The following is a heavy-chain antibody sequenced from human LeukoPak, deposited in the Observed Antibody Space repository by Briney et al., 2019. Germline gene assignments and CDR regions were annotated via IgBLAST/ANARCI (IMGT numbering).Heavy chain of an antibody. J-gene: IGHJ4*02. V-gene: IGHV3-23*01. CDR3: AKDGRSTTPGY. D-gene: IGHD2-2*01. CDR1: GFTLSSYA. Sequence: GGSPRLSCAVSGFTLSSYAMSWVRQAPGKGLEWVSGIGGSGGSTYYADSVKGRFTISRDNSKNTLYLQMNSLRAEDTAVYYCAKDGRSTTPGYWGQGTLVTVSS. CDR2: IGGSGGST.